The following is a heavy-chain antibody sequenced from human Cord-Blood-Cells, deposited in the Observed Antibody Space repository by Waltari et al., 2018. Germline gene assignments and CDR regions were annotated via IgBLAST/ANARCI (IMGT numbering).Heavy chain of an antibody. CDR3: ARQDIIVVPAAIGYFDY. CDR2: IYYSGST. J-gene: IGHJ4*02. Sequence: LQLQESGPGLVKPSETLSLTCTVSGGSISSSSYYWGWIRQPPGKGLEWIGRIYYSGSTYYNPPRKNRVTISVDTSKNQFSLKLSSVTAADTAVYYCARQDIIVVPAAIGYFDYWGQGTLFTVSS. V-gene: IGHV4-39*01. CDR1: GGSISSSSYY. D-gene: IGHD2-2*01.